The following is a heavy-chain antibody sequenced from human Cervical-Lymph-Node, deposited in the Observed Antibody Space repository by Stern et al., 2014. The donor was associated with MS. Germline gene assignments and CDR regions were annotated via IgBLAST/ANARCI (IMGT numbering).Heavy chain of an antibody. J-gene: IGHJ4*02. CDR3: ATGGTWNSYYFDQ. CDR2: MYSDEST. D-gene: IGHD1-7*01. CDR1: GFNVSSHY. V-gene: IGHV3-53*01. Sequence: EVQLEESGGGLIQPGGSLRLSCAASGFNVSSHYMSWVRQAPGKGLEWVSIMYSDESTYYADSVKGRFTISRDNSKHTLFLQMNSLRAEDTAVYYCATGGTWNSYYFDQWGQGTLVTVSS.